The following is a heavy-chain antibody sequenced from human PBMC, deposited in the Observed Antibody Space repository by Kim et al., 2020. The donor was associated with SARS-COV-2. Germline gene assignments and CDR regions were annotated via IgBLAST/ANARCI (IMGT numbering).Heavy chain of an antibody. CDR1: GFTFSNYW. CDR3: ARAGKGYFDN. J-gene: IGHJ4*02. Sequence: GGSLRLSCAASGFTFSNYWMHWVRQAPGKGLVWVSRINSDGSTTSYADSVKGRFTISRDNAKNTLYLQMNSLRAEDTAVFCCARAGKGYFDNWGQGTLVTVSS. V-gene: IGHV3-74*01. CDR2: INSDGSTT.